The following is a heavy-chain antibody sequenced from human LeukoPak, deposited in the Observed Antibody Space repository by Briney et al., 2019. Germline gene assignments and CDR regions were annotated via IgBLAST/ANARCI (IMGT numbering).Heavy chain of an antibody. V-gene: IGHV1-2*02. D-gene: IGHD6-13*01. CDR1: GYTFTGYY. CDR2: INPNSGGT. CDR3: ARDSSSWGNYGMDV. Sequence: ASVKVSCKASGYTFTGYYMHWVRQAPGQGLEWMGWINPNSGGTNYAQKFQGRVTMTRDTSISTAYMKLSRLRSDDTAVYYCARDSSSWGNYGMDVWGQGTTVTVSS. J-gene: IGHJ6*02.